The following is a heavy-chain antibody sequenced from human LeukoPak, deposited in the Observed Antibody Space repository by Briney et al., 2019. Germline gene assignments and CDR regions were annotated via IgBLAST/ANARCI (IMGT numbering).Heavy chain of an antibody. CDR1: GGTFSSYA. Sequence: SVKVSCKASGGTFSSYAISWVRQAPGQGLEWMGGIIPIFGTASYAQKFQGRVTITTDESTSTAYMELSSLRSEDTAVYYCARETRSYFDYWGQGTLVTVSS. CDR2: IIPIFGTA. V-gene: IGHV1-69*05. J-gene: IGHJ4*02. CDR3: ARETRSYFDY.